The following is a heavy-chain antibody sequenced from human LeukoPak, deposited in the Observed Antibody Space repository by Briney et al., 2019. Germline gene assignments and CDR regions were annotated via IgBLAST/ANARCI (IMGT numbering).Heavy chain of an antibody. CDR3: AKDFIIVGATTGAFDI. Sequence: PGGSLRLSCAASGFTFSNSAMSWVRQAPGKGLEWVSAISGSGGSTYYADSVKGRFTISRDNSKNTLYLQMNSLRAEDTAVYYCAKDFIIVGATTGAFDIWGQGTMVTVSS. CDR1: GFTFSNSA. V-gene: IGHV3-23*01. J-gene: IGHJ3*02. D-gene: IGHD1-26*01. CDR2: ISGSGGST.